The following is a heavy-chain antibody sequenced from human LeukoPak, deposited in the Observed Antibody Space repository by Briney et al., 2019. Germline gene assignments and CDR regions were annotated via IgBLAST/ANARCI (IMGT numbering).Heavy chain of an antibody. CDR2: IRSKANSYAT. Sequence: QPGGSLKLSCAASGFTFSGSAMHWVRQASGKGLEWVGRIRSKANSYATAYAASVKSRFTISRDDSKNTAYLQMNSLKTEDTAVYYCAKQSRNYYDSSGYYAKTLFDYWGQGTLVTVSS. D-gene: IGHD3-22*01. J-gene: IGHJ4*02. CDR3: AKQSRNYYDSSGYYAKTLFDY. V-gene: IGHV3-73*01. CDR1: GFTFSGSA.